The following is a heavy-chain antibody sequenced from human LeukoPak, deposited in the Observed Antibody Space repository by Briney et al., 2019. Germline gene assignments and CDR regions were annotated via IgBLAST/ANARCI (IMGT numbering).Heavy chain of an antibody. J-gene: IGHJ6*03. D-gene: IGHD1-26*01. CDR1: GFTVSNSY. CDR2: IYSGGLT. V-gene: IGHV3-66*01. Sequence: GGSLRLSCAATGFTVSNSYMSWARQAPGKGLEWVSVIYSGGLTFYADSVKGRFTIPRDKSKNTLYLQMNSLRAEDAAVYYCARGGGTYYYMDVWGEGTTVTIPS. CDR3: ARGGGTYYYMDV.